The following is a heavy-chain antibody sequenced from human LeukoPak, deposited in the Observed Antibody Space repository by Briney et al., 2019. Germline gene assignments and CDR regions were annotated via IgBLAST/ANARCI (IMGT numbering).Heavy chain of an antibody. Sequence: SESLSLTCAVYGGSFSGYYWSWIRQPPGKGLEWIGEINHSGSTNYNPSLKSRVTISVDTSKNQFSLKLSSVSAADTAVYYCARQTGSGLFILPGGQGTLVTVSS. D-gene: IGHD3/OR15-3a*01. CDR1: GGSFSGYY. J-gene: IGHJ4*02. CDR2: INHSGST. V-gene: IGHV4-34*01. CDR3: ARQTGSGLFILP.